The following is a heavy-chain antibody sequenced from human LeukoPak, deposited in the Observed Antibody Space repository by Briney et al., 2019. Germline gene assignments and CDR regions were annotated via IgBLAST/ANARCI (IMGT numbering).Heavy chain of an antibody. CDR3: ARGQSGYCSSTSCYGGFDP. D-gene: IGHD2-2*01. Sequence: ASETLSLTCTASGGSISSYYWSWIRQPAGKGLEWIGRIYTSGSTNYNPSLKSRVTMSVDTSKNQFSLKLSSVTAADTAVYYCARGQSGYCSSTSCYGGFDPWGQGTLVTVSS. V-gene: IGHV4-4*07. CDR2: IYTSGST. J-gene: IGHJ5*02. CDR1: GGSISSYY.